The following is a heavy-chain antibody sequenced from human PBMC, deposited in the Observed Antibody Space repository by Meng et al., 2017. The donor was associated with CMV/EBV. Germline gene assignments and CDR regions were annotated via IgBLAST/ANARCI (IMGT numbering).Heavy chain of an antibody. CDR2: INHSGST. Sequence: GYFSGYYWGWIRQPPGKGLEWIGEINHSGSTNYNPSLKSRVTISVDTSKNQFSLKLSSVTAADTAVYYCARGPPRAFTTGTTLLDYWGQGTLVTVSS. CDR1: GYFSGYY. CDR3: ARGPPRAFTTGTTLLDY. J-gene: IGHJ4*02. V-gene: IGHV4-34*01. D-gene: IGHD1-1*01.